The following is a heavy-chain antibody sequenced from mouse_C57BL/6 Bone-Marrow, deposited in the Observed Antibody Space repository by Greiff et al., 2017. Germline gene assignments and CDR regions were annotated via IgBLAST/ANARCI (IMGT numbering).Heavy chain of an antibody. V-gene: IGHV5-15*01. Sequence: VQLKESGGGLVQPGGSLKLSCAASGFTFSDYGMAWVRQAPRKGPEWVAFISNLAYSIYYAATVTGRFTISRENAKNTLYLEMSSLRSEDTAMYYCARRSNLYAMDYWGQGTSVTVSS. CDR2: ISNLAYSI. CDR1: GFTFSDYG. CDR3: ARRSNLYAMDY. D-gene: IGHD2-5*01. J-gene: IGHJ4*01.